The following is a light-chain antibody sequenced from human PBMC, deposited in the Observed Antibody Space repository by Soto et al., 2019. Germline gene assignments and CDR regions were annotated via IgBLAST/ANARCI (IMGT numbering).Light chain of an antibody. CDR1: QNIINY. J-gene: IGKJ5*01. Sequence: HMTQSPSSLSASVGDRVTITCRASQNIINYLNWYQQKPGKAPQLLIYVASRLESGVPSRFSGSGSGTDFTLTISSLQPEDFATYYCQQSYNAPITFGQGTRLEIK. CDR3: QQSYNAPIT. V-gene: IGKV1-39*01. CDR2: VAS.